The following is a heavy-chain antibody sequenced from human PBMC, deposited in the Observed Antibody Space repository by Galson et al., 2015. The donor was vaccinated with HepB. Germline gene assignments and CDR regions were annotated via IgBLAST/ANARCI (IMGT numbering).Heavy chain of an antibody. CDR2: IYHTGSA. CDR1: GDSITSTHW. V-gene: IGHV4-4*02. CDR3: ASRVALGATDGFRTLAYQLDY. D-gene: IGHD1/OR15-1a*01. J-gene: IGHJ4*01. Sequence: SETLSLTCAVSGDSITSTHWWSWVRQAPGKGLDWIGEIYHTGSANYHPSLSSRVSMSVDTSENQISLRLNSVTAADTAVYYCASRVALGATDGFRTLAYQLDYWGHGTLVTVSS.